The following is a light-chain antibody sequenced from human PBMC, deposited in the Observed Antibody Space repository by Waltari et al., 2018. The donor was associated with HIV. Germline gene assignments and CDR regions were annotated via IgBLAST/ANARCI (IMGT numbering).Light chain of an antibody. CDR3: CAYAGSTTYVI. V-gene: IGLV2-23*02. J-gene: IGLJ2*01. Sequence: QPALTQPASVSGSPGQSLTISCTGTSSDVGGYNLVSCYQQHPGKAPKLMIYEVSKRPSGVSNRFSGSKSGNTASLTICGLQAEDEADYYCCAYAGSTTYVIFGGGTKLTVL. CDR1: SSDVGGYNL. CDR2: EVS.